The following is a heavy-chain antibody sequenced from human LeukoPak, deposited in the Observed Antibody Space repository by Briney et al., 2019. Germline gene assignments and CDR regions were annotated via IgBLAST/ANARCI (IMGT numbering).Heavy chain of an antibody. CDR3: AKDAKGSGSWFDP. CDR2: ISWDGGST. Sequence: PGGSLRLSSAASGFTFDDYTMHWVRQAPGKGLEWVSLISWDGGSTYYADSVKGRFTISRDNSKNSLYLQMNSLRTEDTALYYCAKDAKGSGSWFDPWGQGTLVTVSS. CDR1: GFTFDDYT. D-gene: IGHD3-10*01. J-gene: IGHJ5*02. V-gene: IGHV3-43*01.